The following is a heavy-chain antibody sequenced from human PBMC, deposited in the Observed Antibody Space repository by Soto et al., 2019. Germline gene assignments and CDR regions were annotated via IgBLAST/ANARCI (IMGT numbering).Heavy chain of an antibody. J-gene: IGHJ4*02. V-gene: IGHV3-33*01. CDR3: ARDGHSSSWSVDY. D-gene: IGHD6-13*01. Sequence: QVQLVESGGGVVQPGRSLRLSCAASGFTFSSYGMHWVRQAPGKGLEWVAVIWYDGSNKYYADSVKGRFTISRDNSKNTLYLQMNSLRAEDTAVYYCARDGHSSSWSVDYWGQGTLVTVSS. CDR1: GFTFSSYG. CDR2: IWYDGSNK.